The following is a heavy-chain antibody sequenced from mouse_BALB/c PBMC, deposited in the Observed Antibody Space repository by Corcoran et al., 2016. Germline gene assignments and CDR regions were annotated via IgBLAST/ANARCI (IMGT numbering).Heavy chain of an antibody. Sequence: QIQLVQSGPELKKPGETVKISCKASGYTFTNYGMNWVKQAPGKGLKWMGWINTYTGEPTYADDFKGRFAFSLETSASTAYLQINNLKNEDTATYFCARRITTPYYAMDYWGQGTSGTVSS. D-gene: IGHD2-4*01. V-gene: IGHV9-3-1*01. CDR2: INTYTGEP. CDR1: GYTFTNYG. J-gene: IGHJ4*01. CDR3: ARRITTPYYAMDY.